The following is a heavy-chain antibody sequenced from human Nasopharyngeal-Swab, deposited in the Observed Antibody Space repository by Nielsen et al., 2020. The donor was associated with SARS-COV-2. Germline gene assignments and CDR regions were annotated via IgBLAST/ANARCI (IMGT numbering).Heavy chain of an antibody. D-gene: IGHD4-11*01. V-gene: IGHV3-7*01. CDR3: ARDRVSNYENYYYYGMDV. J-gene: IGHJ6*02. Sequence: GESLKISCAASGFTFSSCWMSWVRQAPGKGLEWVANIKQDGSEKYYVDSVKGRFTISRDNAKNSLYLQMNSLRAEDTAVYYCARDRVSNYENYYYYGMDVWGQGTTVTVSS. CDR1: GFTFSSCW. CDR2: IKQDGSEK.